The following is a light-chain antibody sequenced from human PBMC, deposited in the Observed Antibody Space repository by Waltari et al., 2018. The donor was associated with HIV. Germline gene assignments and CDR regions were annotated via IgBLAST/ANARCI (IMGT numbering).Light chain of an antibody. CDR2: DVN. CDR3: CSYANSSTYVV. CDR1: SSDVGGYNY. J-gene: IGLJ2*01. Sequence: QSALTQPASVSGSPGQSITISCTGTSSDVGGYNYVPWYQQYPDKAPKLMIYDVNKRPSGVSNRFSGSKSGNTASLTISGLQAEDEADYYCCSYANSSTYVVFGGGTKLTVL. V-gene: IGLV2-23*02.